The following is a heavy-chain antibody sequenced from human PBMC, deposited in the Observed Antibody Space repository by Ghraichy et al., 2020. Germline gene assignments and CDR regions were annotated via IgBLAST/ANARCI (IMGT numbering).Heavy chain of an antibody. CDR1: GFTFGNYW. Sequence: GGSLRLSCAASGFTFGNYWMTWIRQTPGKGLEWVANIKQNGIENNYSDSVKGRFTISRDNAKNSLYLQMNSLRAEDTAVYYCVRDVGYSRGSIHYDAYDIWGQGTMVTVSS. J-gene: IGHJ3*02. CDR2: IKQNGIEN. D-gene: IGHD2-21*01. V-gene: IGHV3-7*05. CDR3: VRDVGYSRGSIHYDAYDI.